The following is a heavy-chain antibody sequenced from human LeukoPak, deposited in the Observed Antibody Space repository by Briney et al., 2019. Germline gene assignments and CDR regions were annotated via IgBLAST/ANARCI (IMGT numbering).Heavy chain of an antibody. Sequence: ASVKVSCKASGYTFTGYYIHWVRQAPGQGLEWMGWINPNSGGTSSAQKFQGRVTMTRDTSISTAYMELSRLRSDDTAVYYCARSPSIVVVIAFGDFDYWGQGTLVTVSS. CDR3: ARSPSIVVVIAFGDFDY. D-gene: IGHD2-15*01. V-gene: IGHV1-2*02. CDR1: GYTFTGYY. CDR2: INPNSGGT. J-gene: IGHJ4*02.